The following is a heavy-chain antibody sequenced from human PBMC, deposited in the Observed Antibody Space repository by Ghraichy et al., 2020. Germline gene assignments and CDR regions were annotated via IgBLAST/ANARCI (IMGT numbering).Heavy chain of an antibody. Sequence: SETLSRTCAVSGVSTGSSNYYWGWIRQPPGNGLEWIGSIFNSGRTHYNPSLESRVTISGDSSKNQFSLELSSVTAADTAVYYCVRHGSLELVHSDYWGQGTLVTVSS. CDR3: VRHGSLELVHSDY. D-gene: IGHD1-7*01. CDR2: IFNSGRT. CDR1: GVSTGSSNYY. V-gene: IGHV4-39*01. J-gene: IGHJ4*02.